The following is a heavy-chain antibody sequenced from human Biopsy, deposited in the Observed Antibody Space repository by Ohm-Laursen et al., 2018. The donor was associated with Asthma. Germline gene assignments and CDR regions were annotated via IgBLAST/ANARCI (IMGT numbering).Heavy chain of an antibody. CDR3: ASDFPKDYVRYNFQF. CDR2: RDHEEGGT. V-gene: IGHV1-24*01. CDR1: GYSLTDLS. Sequence: ASVKASCKVSGYSLTDLSIHWVRQAPGQGLEWMGGRDHEEGGTVNARRFQGRVTMTEDTSTDTAYMELSSLTSDDTAVYYCASDFPKDYVRYNFQFWGQGTLVTVSS. J-gene: IGHJ4*02. D-gene: IGHD4-17*01.